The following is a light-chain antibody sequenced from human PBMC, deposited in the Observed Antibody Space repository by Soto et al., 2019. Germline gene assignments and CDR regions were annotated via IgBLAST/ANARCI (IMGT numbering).Light chain of an antibody. CDR1: ISIIGSNT. V-gene: IGLV1-44*01. J-gene: IGLJ2*01. Sequence: QSVLTQPPSASGTPGQRVTISCSGSISIIGSNTVNWYQQLPGTAPKLLIYSNNQRPSGVPDRFSGSKSGTSASLAISGLQSEEDADYYSAAWDDSLNGVVFGGGTQLTVL. CDR3: AAWDDSLNGVV. CDR2: SNN.